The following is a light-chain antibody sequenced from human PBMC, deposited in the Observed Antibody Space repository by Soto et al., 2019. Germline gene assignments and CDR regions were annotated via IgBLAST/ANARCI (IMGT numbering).Light chain of an antibody. CDR3: QQSHRIPLT. V-gene: IGKV1-39*01. Sequence: DIQMTQSPSSLSASIGDRVTITCRASQSISSYFNWYQQKPGKAPKLLIYGASSLQSGVPSRFSGRGSGTDFTLTISSLQPEDFATYYCQQSHRIPLTFGGGTKVEMK. CDR1: QSISSY. J-gene: IGKJ4*01. CDR2: GAS.